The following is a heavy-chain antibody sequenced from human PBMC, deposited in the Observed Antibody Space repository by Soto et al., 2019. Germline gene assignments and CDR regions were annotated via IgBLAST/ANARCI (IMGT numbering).Heavy chain of an antibody. Sequence: GESLKISCKGCGYRFTSSWIAWVRQMPGKGLEWMGMIYPSDSDTRYSPSFQGQVTISADKSISTAYLQWSSLKASDTAMYYCAISGVGRTLDYWGQGALVTVSS. CDR3: AISGVGRTLDY. V-gene: IGHV5-51*01. D-gene: IGHD3-10*01. J-gene: IGHJ4*02. CDR2: IYPSDSDT. CDR1: GYRFTSSW.